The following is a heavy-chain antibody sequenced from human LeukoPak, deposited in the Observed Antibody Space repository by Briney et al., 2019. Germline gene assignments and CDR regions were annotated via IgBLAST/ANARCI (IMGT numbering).Heavy chain of an antibody. V-gene: IGHV1-2*02. CDR3: AVGTTGTTGYDY. J-gene: IGHJ4*02. Sequence: ASVKVSCKASGYTFTNYYIHWVRQAPGQGLEWMGWINPNSGGTDYAQEFQGRVTMTRDTSISTAYMELSSLRSDDTALYYCAVGTTGTTGYDYWGQGTLVTVSS. CDR2: INPNSGGT. D-gene: IGHD1-1*01. CDR1: GYTFTNYY.